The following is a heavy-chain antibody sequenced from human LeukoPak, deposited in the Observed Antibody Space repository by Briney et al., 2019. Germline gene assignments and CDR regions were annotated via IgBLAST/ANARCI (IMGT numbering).Heavy chain of an antibody. CDR3: TRDGRIAAAGTIYYYYYGMDV. CDR2: IRSKAYGGTT. J-gene: IGHJ6*02. V-gene: IGHV3-49*03. CDR1: GFTFGDYA. Sequence: GGSLRLSCTASGFTFGDYAMSWFRQAPGKGPEWVGFIRSKAYGGTTEYAASVKGRFTISRDDSKSIAYLQMNSLKTEDTAVYYCTRDGRIAAAGTIYYYYYGMDVWGQGTTVTVSS. D-gene: IGHD6-13*01.